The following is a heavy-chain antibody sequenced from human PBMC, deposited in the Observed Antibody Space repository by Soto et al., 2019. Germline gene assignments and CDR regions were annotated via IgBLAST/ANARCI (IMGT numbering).Heavy chain of an antibody. Sequence: QVQLVESGGGVVQPGRSLRLSCAASGFTFSSYGMHWVRQAPGKGLEWVAVISYDGSNKYYADSVKGRFTISRDNSKNTLYLQMNSLRAEDTAVYYCARAGNWGMSPSDYWGQGTLVTVSS. CDR1: GFTFSSYG. J-gene: IGHJ4*02. V-gene: IGHV3-30*03. CDR2: ISYDGSNK. CDR3: ARAGNWGMSPSDY. D-gene: IGHD7-27*01.